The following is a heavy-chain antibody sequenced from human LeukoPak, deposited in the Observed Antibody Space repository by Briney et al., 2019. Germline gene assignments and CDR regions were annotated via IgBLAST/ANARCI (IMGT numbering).Heavy chain of an antibody. Sequence: PGGSLRLSCEGSGFNFNSHWMSWVRQAPGKGPEWVSNINQDGSEKYYAGSVKGRFTVSRDNVKKSVYLQMDNVRADDTGVYYCARDAILRGYNSWFDPWGQGTLVTVSS. CDR1: GFNFNSHW. D-gene: IGHD2/OR15-2a*01. V-gene: IGHV3-7*01. CDR2: INQDGSEK. CDR3: ARDAILRGYNSWFDP. J-gene: IGHJ5*02.